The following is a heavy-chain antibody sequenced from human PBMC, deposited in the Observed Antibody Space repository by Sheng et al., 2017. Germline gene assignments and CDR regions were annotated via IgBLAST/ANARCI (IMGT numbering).Heavy chain of an antibody. CDR3: ARDRGDSQLRFLEWLLNRYYG. V-gene: IGHV3-30*01. CDR2: ISYDGSNK. CDR1: GFTFSSYA. J-gene: IGHJ6*01. D-gene: IGHD3-3*01. Sequence: QVQLVESGGGVVQPGRSLRLSCAASGFTFSSYAMHWVRQAPGKGLEWVAVISYDGSNKYYADSVKGRFTISRDNSKNTLYLQMNSLRAEDTAVYYCARDRGDSQLRFLEWLLNRYYG.